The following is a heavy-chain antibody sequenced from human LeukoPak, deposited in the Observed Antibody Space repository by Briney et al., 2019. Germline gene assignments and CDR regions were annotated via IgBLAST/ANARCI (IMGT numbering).Heavy chain of an antibody. Sequence: ASVKVSCKASGYTFTGYYTHWVRQAPGQGLEWMGWISAYNGNTNYAQKFQGRVTMATDTSTSTAYMELRSLRSDDTAMYYCAREVYSNWFDPWGQGTLVTVSS. CDR3: AREVYSNWFDP. V-gene: IGHV1-18*04. J-gene: IGHJ5*02. CDR1: GYTFTGYY. D-gene: IGHD2-8*01. CDR2: ISAYNGNT.